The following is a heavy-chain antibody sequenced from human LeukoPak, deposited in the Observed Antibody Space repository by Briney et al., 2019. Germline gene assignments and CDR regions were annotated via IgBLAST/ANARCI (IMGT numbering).Heavy chain of an antibody. CDR2: INHSGST. D-gene: IGHD3-16*02. J-gene: IGHJ4*02. CDR1: GGSFSGYY. Sequence: SETLSLICAVYGGSFSGYYWSWIRQPPGKGLEWIGEINHSGSTNYNPSLKSRVTISVDTSKNQFSLKLSSVTAADTAVYYCARLMITFGGVIVKDYWGQGTLVTVSS. CDR3: ARLMITFGGVIVKDY. V-gene: IGHV4-34*01.